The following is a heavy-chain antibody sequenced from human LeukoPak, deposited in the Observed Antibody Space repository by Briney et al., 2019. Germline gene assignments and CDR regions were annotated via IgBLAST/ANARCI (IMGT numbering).Heavy chain of an antibody. CDR1: GFTFSSYS. D-gene: IGHD5-12*01. Sequence: GGSLRLSCAASGFTFSSYSMNWVRQAPGKGLEWVGRIKSKTDGGTTDYAAPVKGRFTISRDDSKNTLYLQMNSLKTEDTAVYYCTTLYIVATIPLDYWGQGTLVTVSS. CDR2: IKSKTDGGTT. V-gene: IGHV3-15*01. J-gene: IGHJ4*02. CDR3: TTLYIVATIPLDY.